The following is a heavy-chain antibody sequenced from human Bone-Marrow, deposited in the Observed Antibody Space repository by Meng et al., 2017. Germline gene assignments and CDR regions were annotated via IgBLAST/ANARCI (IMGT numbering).Heavy chain of an antibody. CDR1: GYTFTSYG. Sequence: SVKVSCKASGYTFTSYGISWVRQAPGQGLEWMGGIIPIFGTANYAQKFQGRVTITADESTSTAYMELSSLRSEDTAVYYCTRDTSYYYVSSGYYGGGYWGQGTLVTVSS. V-gene: IGHV1-69*13. CDR3: TRDTSYYYVSSGYYGGGY. D-gene: IGHD3-22*01. CDR2: IIPIFGTA. J-gene: IGHJ4*02.